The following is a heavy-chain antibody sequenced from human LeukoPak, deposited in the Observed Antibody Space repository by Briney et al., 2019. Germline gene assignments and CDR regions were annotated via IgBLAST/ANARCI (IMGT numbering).Heavy chain of an antibody. D-gene: IGHD4/OR15-4a*01. CDR1: GFTFSSHG. J-gene: IGHJ4*02. Sequence: GGSLRLSCVASGFTFSSHGMHWVRQAPGKGLEWVAVIWYDGSHRYYPDSVKGRFTISRDNSKNTLFLQMDSLRVDDTAVYYCVSANAASDGALDYWGQGSLVTVSS. CDR2: IWYDGSHR. V-gene: IGHV3-33*01. CDR3: VSANAASDGALDY.